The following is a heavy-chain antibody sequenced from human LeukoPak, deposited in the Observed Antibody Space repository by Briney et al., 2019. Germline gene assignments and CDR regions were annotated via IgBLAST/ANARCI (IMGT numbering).Heavy chain of an antibody. Sequence: PGGSLRLSCAASGFTVSSNSMSWVRQAPGKGLEWVSVIYSAGNTYYADSVKGRFTISRDNSKNTLYLQMNSLRPEDTALYYCARHRYSELAIDYWGQGTPVTVSS. D-gene: IGHD2-15*01. J-gene: IGHJ4*02. CDR1: GFTVSSNS. CDR3: ARHRYSELAIDY. V-gene: IGHV3-53*01. CDR2: IYSAGNT.